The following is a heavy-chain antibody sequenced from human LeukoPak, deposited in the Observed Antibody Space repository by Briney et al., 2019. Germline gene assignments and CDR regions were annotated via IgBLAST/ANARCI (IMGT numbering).Heavy chain of an antibody. J-gene: IGHJ4*02. CDR3: AKDLIVVVPAAILGGFDY. CDR1: GFTFDDYG. CDR2: INWNSGST. V-gene: IGHV3-20*04. D-gene: IGHD2-2*02. Sequence: GGSLRLSCAASGFTFDDYGMSWVRQAPGKGLEWVAGINWNSGSTGYADSVKGRFTISRDNAKNSLYLQMNSLRAEGTAIYYCAKDLIVVVPAAILGGFDYWGQGTLVTVSS.